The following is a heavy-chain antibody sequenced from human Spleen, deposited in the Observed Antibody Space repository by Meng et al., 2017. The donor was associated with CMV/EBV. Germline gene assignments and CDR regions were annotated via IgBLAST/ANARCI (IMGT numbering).Heavy chain of an antibody. Sequence: SETLSLTCAAYGGSFSGYYWSWIRQPPGKGLEWIGSIYYSGSTYYNPSLKSRVTISVDTSKNQFSLKLSSVTAADTAVYYCARSVIVAHMDVWGQGTTVTVSS. J-gene: IGHJ6*02. D-gene: IGHD2-15*01. CDR1: GGSFSGYY. CDR3: ARSVIVAHMDV. CDR2: IYYSGST. V-gene: IGHV4-34*01.